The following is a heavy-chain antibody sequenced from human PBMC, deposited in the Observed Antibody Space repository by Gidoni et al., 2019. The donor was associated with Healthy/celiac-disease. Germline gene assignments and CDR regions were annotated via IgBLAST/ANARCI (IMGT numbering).Heavy chain of an antibody. D-gene: IGHD1-1*01. CDR2: ITSSSSTV. J-gene: IGHJ4*02. CDR1: GFTFSSYS. V-gene: IGHV3-48*01. CDR3: ARAQLVY. Sequence: EVQLVESGGGLVQPGGSLRLSCAASGFTFSSYSMNWVRQAPGKGLEWIAYITSSSSTVYYADSVKGRFTISRDNAKNSLYLQMNSLRAEDTAVYYCARAQLVYWGQGTLVTVSS.